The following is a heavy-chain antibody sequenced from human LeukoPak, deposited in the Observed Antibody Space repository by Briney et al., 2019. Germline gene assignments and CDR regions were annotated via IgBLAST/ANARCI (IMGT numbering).Heavy chain of an antibody. CDR3: ARSGSIAVAGFDY. J-gene: IGHJ4*02. D-gene: IGHD6-19*01. Sequence: PSETLSLTCAVSGGSISSGGYSWSWIRQPPGKGLEWIGYIYHSGSTYYNPSLKSRVTISVDRSKNRFSLKLSSVTAADTAVYYCARSGSIAVAGFDYWGQGTLVTVSS. V-gene: IGHV4-30-2*01. CDR2: IYHSGST. CDR1: GGSISSGGYS.